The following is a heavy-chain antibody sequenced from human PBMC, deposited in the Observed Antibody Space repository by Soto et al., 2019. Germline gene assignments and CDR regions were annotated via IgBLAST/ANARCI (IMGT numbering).Heavy chain of an antibody. CDR2: ISYDGSNK. D-gene: IGHD1-26*01. CDR3: ANQGQELPFDY. V-gene: IGHV3-30*18. J-gene: IGHJ4*02. CDR1: GFTFSSYG. Sequence: GGSLRLSCAASGFTFSSYGMHWVRQAPGKGLEWVAVISYDGSNKYYADSVKGRFTISRDNSKNTLYLQMNSLRAEDTAVYYCANQGQELPFDYWGQGTLVTVSS.